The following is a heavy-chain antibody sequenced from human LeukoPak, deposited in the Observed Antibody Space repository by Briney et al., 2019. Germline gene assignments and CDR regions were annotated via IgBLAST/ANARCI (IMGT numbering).Heavy chain of an antibody. Sequence: SGTLSLTCAVSGDSISSSNWWTWVRQPPGKGLEWIGEISFSGSTNYNASLKSRVTISVDTSKNQFSLKLSSVTAADTAVYYCARHRGGAVAGRYDYWGQGTLVTVSS. CDR3: ARHRGGAVAGRYDY. CDR1: GDSISSSNW. CDR2: ISFSGST. D-gene: IGHD6-19*01. J-gene: IGHJ4*02. V-gene: IGHV4-4*02.